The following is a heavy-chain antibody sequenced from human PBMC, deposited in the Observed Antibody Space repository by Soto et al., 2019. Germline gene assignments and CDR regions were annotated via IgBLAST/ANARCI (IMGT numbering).Heavy chain of an antibody. CDR1: GYTFTSYG. D-gene: IGHD4-4*01. J-gene: IGHJ4*02. Sequence: ASVKVSCKASGYTFTSYGISWVRQAPGQGLEWMGWISAYNGNTNYAQKLRGRVTMTTDTSTSTAYMELRSLRSDDTAVYYCARDLFPTVTTTVDYWGQGTLVTAPQ. CDR2: ISAYNGNT. CDR3: ARDLFPTVTTTVDY. V-gene: IGHV1-18*01.